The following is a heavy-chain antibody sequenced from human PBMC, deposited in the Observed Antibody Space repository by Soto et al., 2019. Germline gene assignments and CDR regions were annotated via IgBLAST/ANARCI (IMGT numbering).Heavy chain of an antibody. V-gene: IGHV3-30*18. CDR3: AKAGDLDYGDASDAFDI. Sequence: GGSLRLSCAASGFTFSSYGMHWVRQASGKGLEWVAVISYDGSNKYYADSVKGRFTISRDNSKNTLYLQMNSLRAEDTAVYYCAKAGDLDYGDASDAFDIWGQGT. CDR2: ISYDGSNK. J-gene: IGHJ3*02. D-gene: IGHD4-17*01. CDR1: GFTFSSYG.